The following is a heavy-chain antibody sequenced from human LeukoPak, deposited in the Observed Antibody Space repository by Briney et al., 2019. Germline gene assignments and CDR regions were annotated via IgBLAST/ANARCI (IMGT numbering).Heavy chain of an antibody. V-gene: IGHV3-23*01. Sequence: GGSLRLSCTASGFTFRTYAMNWVRQAPGKGLEWLSGISGSGNGTYYADSVKGRFIISRDNSKNMVYLQMNSLTVEDTATYYCAKRTMSAFDSWGQGTLLILSS. D-gene: IGHD5-24*01. CDR2: ISGSGNGT. CDR3: AKRTMSAFDS. CDR1: GFTFRTYA. J-gene: IGHJ4*02.